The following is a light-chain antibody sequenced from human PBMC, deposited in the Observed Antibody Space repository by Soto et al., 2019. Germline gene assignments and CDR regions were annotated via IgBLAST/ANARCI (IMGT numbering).Light chain of an antibody. CDR1: QAISSY. Sequence: DILLTQSPSFLSASIGDRVTITCRASQAISSYFAWYQQKPGKAPKLLIYAASTLQSGVPSRFSGSGSGTEFTLTINSLQPEDFATYYCQQLNFYPITFGQGTRLEI. V-gene: IGKV1-9*01. CDR3: QQLNFYPIT. CDR2: AAS. J-gene: IGKJ5*01.